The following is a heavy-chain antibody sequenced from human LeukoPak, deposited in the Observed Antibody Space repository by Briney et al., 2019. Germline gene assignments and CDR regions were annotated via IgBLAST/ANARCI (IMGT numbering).Heavy chain of an antibody. CDR3: ARSDRGSSWYMYDP. Sequence: ASVKVSCKASGYTFTSYGISWARQAPGQGLEWMGWISAYNGNTNYAQKLQGRVTMTTDTSTSTAYMELRSLRSDDTAVYYCARSDRGSSWYMYDPWGQGTLVTVSS. CDR2: ISAYNGNT. D-gene: IGHD6-13*01. CDR1: GYTFTSYG. V-gene: IGHV1-18*01. J-gene: IGHJ5*02.